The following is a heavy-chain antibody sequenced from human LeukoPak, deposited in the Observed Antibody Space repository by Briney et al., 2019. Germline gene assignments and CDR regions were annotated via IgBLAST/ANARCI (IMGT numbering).Heavy chain of an antibody. Sequence: GGSLRLSCAASGFTFSSYAMSWVRQAPGKGLEWVSDISGGGGSTYYADSVKGRFTISRDNSKNTLYLQMSSLRAEDTAVYYCAKDGYCSSTSCGFFHYWGQGTLVTVSS. D-gene: IGHD2-2*01. V-gene: IGHV3-23*01. CDR2: ISGGGGST. J-gene: IGHJ4*02. CDR3: AKDGYCSSTSCGFFHY. CDR1: GFTFSSYA.